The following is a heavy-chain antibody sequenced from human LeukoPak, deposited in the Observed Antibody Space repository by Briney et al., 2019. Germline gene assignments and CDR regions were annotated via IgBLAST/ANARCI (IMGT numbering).Heavy chain of an antibody. V-gene: IGHV1-2*02. D-gene: IGHD3-22*01. CDR1: GYTFTAYC. CDR3: AREYYFDNSGYYGVGDY. J-gene: IGHJ4*02. CDR2: FNPNSGGT. Sequence: ASVKVSCKASGYTFTAYCTHWVRQAPGQGLEWMGWFNPNSGGTNYAQEFQGRVTMTRDTSISTAYMELSRLGSDDTAVYYCAREYYFDNSGYYGVGDYWGQGTLVTVSS.